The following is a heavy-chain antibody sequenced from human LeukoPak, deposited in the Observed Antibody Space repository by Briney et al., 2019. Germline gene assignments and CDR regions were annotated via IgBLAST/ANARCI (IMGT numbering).Heavy chain of an antibody. V-gene: IGHV3-53*01. J-gene: IGHJ4*02. CDR3: ARYCGGDCYGFDY. Sequence: GGSLRLSCAASGFTVSSNYMSWVRQAPGKGLEWVSVIYSGGSTYYADSVKGRFTISRDNSKNTLYLQMNSLRAGDTAVYYCARYCGGDCYGFDYWGQGTLVTVSS. D-gene: IGHD2-21*02. CDR2: IYSGGST. CDR1: GFTVSSNY.